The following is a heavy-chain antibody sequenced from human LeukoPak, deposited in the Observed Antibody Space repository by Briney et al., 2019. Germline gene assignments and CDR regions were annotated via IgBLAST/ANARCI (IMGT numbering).Heavy chain of an antibody. D-gene: IGHD5-24*01. CDR1: GFTFSTYW. CDR3: ARDIFRDGYTRTFGY. Sequence: SGGSLRLSCAASGFTFSTYWMHWVRQAPGKGLVWVSRINSDGNNTTYADSVKGRFTISRDNGKNTLYLQMNSLRVEDTAVYYCARDIFRDGYTRTFGYRGQGTLVTVSS. J-gene: IGHJ4*02. CDR2: INSDGNNT. V-gene: IGHV3-74*03.